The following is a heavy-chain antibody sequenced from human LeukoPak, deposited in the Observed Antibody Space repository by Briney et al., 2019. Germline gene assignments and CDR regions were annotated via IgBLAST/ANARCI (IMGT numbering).Heavy chain of an antibody. Sequence: GGSLRLSCAASGFTFSTYAMSWVRQAPGKGLDWVSTISDGGSDTHYADSVKGRSTISRDNSKNTVYLQINSLRAEDTAVYYCAKALYGDYGRFDYWGQGTLVTVSS. V-gene: IGHV3-23*01. CDR2: ISDGGSDT. CDR3: AKALYGDYGRFDY. J-gene: IGHJ4*02. CDR1: GFTFSTYA. D-gene: IGHD4-17*01.